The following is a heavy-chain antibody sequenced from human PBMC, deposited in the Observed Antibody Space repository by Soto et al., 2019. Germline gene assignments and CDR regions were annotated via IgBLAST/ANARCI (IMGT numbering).Heavy chain of an antibody. CDR1: GYNFTDYG. CDR3: AASIFYYGMDV. CDR2: IYPGDSDT. V-gene: IGHV5-51*01. J-gene: IGHJ6*02. Sequence: PGESMRISCRGAGYNFTDYGSGWVRQMPGKGPEWMGIIYPGDSDTKYNPSFQGQVTISADKSITTTYLQWSSLKASDTAIYYCAASIFYYGMDVWGQGTTVTVS.